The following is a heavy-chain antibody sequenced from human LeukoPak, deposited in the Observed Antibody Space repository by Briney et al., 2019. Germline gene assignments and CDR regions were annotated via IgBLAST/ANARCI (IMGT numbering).Heavy chain of an antibody. V-gene: IGHV3-53*01. J-gene: IGHJ3*02. CDR2: IYSDGRT. Sequence: GGSLRLSCAASGFTVSNKYMTWVRQAPGKGLGWVSLIYSDGRTYYAASVKGRCTISRDASKNTLYLQMNSLRVEDTAVYYCARGLFLSGYLDAFDIWGQGTVVTVSS. CDR1: GFTVSNKY. D-gene: IGHD3-22*01. CDR3: ARGLFLSGYLDAFDI.